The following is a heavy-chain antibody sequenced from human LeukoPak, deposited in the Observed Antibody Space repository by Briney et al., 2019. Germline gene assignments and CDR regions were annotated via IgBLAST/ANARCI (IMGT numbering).Heavy chain of an antibody. J-gene: IGHJ4*02. D-gene: IGHD6-19*01. V-gene: IGHV4-59*11. Sequence: PSETLSLACTVSGGSIDTHFWSWIRQPPGKGLEWIGYISYRGSTNFNPSLKSRVTISIDTSKNQFSLKLTSVTAADTAVYYCAGDSSGSLYVDYWGQGTPVTVSS. CDR1: GGSIDTHF. CDR2: ISYRGST. CDR3: AGDSSGSLYVDY.